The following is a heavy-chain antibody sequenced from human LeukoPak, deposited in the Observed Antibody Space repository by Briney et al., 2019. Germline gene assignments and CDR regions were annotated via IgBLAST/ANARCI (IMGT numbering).Heavy chain of an antibody. CDR2: IIPVFGKA. D-gene: IGHD5-18*01. J-gene: IGHJ4*02. V-gene: IGHV1-69*13. Sequence: GASVKVSCKASGGNFNTFAFSWVRQAPGQGLEWMGGIIPVFGKALYAQKFQGRVTIIADESTSTAYMELGGLRSEDTAIYYCARWRRGTSMVLYYFDYWGQGTLLTVSS. CDR1: GGNFNTFA. CDR3: ARWRRGTSMVLYYFDY.